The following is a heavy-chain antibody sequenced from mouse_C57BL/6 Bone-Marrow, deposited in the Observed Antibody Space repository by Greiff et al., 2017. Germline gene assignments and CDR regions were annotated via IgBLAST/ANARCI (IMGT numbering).Heavy chain of an antibody. D-gene: IGHD1-1*01. V-gene: IGHV5-6*01. J-gene: IGHJ3*01. CDR1: GFTFSSYG. CDR2: ISSGGSYN. CDR3: ARQIYGSSYWFAY. Sequence: EVMLVESGGDLVKPGGSLKLSCAASGFTFSSYGMSWVRQTPDKRLEWVATISSGGSYNYYPDSVKGRFTISRDNAKNTLYLQMSSLKSEDTAMYYCARQIYGSSYWFAYWGQGTLVTVSA.